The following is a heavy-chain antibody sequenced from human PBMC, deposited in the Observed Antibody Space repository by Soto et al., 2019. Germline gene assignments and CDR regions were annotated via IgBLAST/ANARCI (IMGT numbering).Heavy chain of an antibody. CDR1: GGSISSYY. V-gene: IGHV4-59*01. CDR3: ARPHGGSSGWDNWFVP. CDR2: IYYSGST. Sequence: QVQLQESGPGLVKPSETLSLTCTVSGGSISSYYWSWIRQPPGKGLEWIGYIYYSGSTNYNPSLKSRVTISVDTSKNQFSLKLSSVTAADTAVYYCARPHGGSSGWDNWFVPWGQGTLVTVSS. D-gene: IGHD6-25*01. J-gene: IGHJ5*02.